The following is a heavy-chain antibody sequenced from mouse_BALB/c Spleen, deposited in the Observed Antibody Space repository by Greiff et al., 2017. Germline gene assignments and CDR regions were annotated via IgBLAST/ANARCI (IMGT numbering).Heavy chain of an antibody. V-gene: IGHV2-6-7*01. CDR3: ARDRGNYAMDY. D-gene: IGHD1-1*02. Sequence: VQLQESGPGLVPPSQCLSITCTASGFSLTGYGVNWVRQPPGKGLEWLGMIWGDGSTDYNSALKSRLSISKDNSKSQVFLKMNSLQTDDTARYYCARDRGNYAMDYWGQGTSVTVSS. CDR2: IWGDGST. CDR1: GFSLTGYG. J-gene: IGHJ4*01.